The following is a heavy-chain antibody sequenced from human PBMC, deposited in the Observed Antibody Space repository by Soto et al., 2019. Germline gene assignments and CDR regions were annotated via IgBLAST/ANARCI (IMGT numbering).Heavy chain of an antibody. CDR3: SWFDYDSIGYYRASND. J-gene: IGHJ4*02. V-gene: IGHV4-4*02. D-gene: IGHD3-22*01. CDR1: GVSISSSNW. Sequence: SEALSLTCAVSGVSISSSNWWSWVRQPPGKGLEWIGEIYHSGSTNYNPSLKSRVTISVDKSKNQFSLKLSSVTAADTAVYYCSWFDYDSIGYYRASNDWTQGSLGTVAS. CDR2: IYHSGST.